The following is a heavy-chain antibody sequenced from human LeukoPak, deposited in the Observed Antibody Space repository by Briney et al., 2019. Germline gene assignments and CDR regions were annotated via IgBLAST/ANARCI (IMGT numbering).Heavy chain of an antibody. J-gene: IGHJ2*01. D-gene: IGHD2-2*03. CDR2: ISWNSGSI. Sequence: PGRSLRLSCAASGFTFDDYAMHWVRQAPGKGLEWVPGISWNSGSIGYADSVKGRFTISRDNAKNSLYLQMNSLRAEDTALYYCAKGLDIVVVPVSFDLWGRGTLVTVSS. CDR1: GFTFDDYA. CDR3: AKGLDIVVVPVSFDL. V-gene: IGHV3-9*01.